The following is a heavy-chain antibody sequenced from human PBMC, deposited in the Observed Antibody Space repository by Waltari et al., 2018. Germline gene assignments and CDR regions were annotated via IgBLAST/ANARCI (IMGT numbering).Heavy chain of an antibody. CDR1: GGSLSGSH. CDR3: ARVFGYYYYYMDV. D-gene: IGHD3-3*01. J-gene: IGHJ6*03. CDR2: INDSGRT. Sequence: QVQLQQWGAGLLKPSETLSLTCDVSGGSLSGSHWTWIRQPPGKGLEWIGEINDSGRTPYNRSLESRVTVSRDTANNQFSLRVRSVTAADTAVYYCARVFGYYYYYMDVWGKGTTVTISS. V-gene: IGHV4-34*02.